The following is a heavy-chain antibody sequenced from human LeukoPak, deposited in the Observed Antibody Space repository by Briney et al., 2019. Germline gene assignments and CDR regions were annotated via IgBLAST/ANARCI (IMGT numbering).Heavy chain of an antibody. CDR3: AKEGRDGFNYDY. CDR1: RFTFSSYG. V-gene: IGHV3-30*18. Sequence: GGSLRLSCAASRFTFSSYGMHWVRQAPGKGLEWVAVISYDGSNKYYADSVKGRFTVSRDNSKNTLYLQMNSLRAEDTAVYYCAKEGRDGFNYDYWGQGTLVTASS. CDR2: ISYDGSNK. J-gene: IGHJ4*02. D-gene: IGHD5-24*01.